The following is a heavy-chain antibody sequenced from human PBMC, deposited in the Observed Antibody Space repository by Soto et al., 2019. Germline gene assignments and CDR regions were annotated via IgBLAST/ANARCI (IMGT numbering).Heavy chain of an antibody. V-gene: IGHV3-30-3*01. CDR3: ARVYRGGAAASYYYYYGMDV. CDR1: GFTFSSYA. CDR2: ISYDGSNK. D-gene: IGHD6-13*01. J-gene: IGHJ6*02. Sequence: GGSLRLSCAASGFTFSSYAMHWVRQAPGKGLEWVAVISYDGSNKYYADSVKGRFTISRDNSKNTLYLQMNSLRAEDTAVYYCARVYRGGAAASYYYYYGMDVWGQGTTVTVSS.